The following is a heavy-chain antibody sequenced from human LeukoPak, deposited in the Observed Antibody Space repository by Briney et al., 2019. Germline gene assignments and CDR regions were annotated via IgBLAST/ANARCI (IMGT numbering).Heavy chain of an antibody. J-gene: IGHJ4*02. D-gene: IGHD2-2*01. Sequence: VGSLRLSCAASGFTFSSYGMHWVRQAPGKGLEWVAVIWYDGSNKYYADSLKGRFTISRDNSKNTLYLQMNSLRAEDTAVYYCARDYCRSISCSDYWGQGTLVTVSS. CDR1: GFTFSSYG. CDR2: IWYDGSNK. CDR3: ARDYCRSISCSDY. V-gene: IGHV3-33*01.